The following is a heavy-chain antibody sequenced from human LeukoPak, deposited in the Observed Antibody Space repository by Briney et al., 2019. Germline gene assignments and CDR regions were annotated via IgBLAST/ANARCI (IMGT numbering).Heavy chain of an antibody. V-gene: IGHV3-23*01. CDR2: ISPSDGNT. Sequence: GGSLGLSCAGSGFTFSSFAMNWVRQAPGKGLEWVSAISPSDGNTFYADSVKGRFTISRDNSKNTLSLQMNSLRAEDTALYYCAKDSSVPYGITDWGQGTLVTVSS. J-gene: IGHJ4*02. D-gene: IGHD4-17*01. CDR3: AKDSSVPYGITD. CDR1: GFTFSSFA.